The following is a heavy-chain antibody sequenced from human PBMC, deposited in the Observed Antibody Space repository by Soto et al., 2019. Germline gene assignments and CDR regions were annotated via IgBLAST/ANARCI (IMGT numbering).Heavy chain of an antibody. CDR3: ARVLNNWNYGSSYYYYYMDV. D-gene: IGHD1-7*01. Sequence: ETLSLTCTVSGGSISSYYWSWIRQPPGKGLVWIGYIYYSGSTNYNPSLKSRVTISVDTSKNQFSLKLSSVTAADAAVYYCARVLNNWNYGSSYYYYYMDVWGKGTTVTVSS. J-gene: IGHJ6*03. CDR2: IYYSGST. CDR1: GGSISSYY. V-gene: IGHV4-59*08.